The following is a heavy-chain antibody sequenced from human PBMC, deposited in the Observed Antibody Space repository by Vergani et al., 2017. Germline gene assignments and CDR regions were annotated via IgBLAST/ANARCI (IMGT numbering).Heavy chain of an antibody. CDR2: IIPIFGTA. CDR1: GGTFSSYA. D-gene: IGHD3-3*01. CDR3: ARDRSXFWSGYYKPHYYYYMDV. J-gene: IGHJ6*03. Sequence: QVQLVQSGAEVKKPGSSVKVSCKASGGTFSSYAISWVRQAPGQGLEWMGGIIPIFGTANYAQKFQGRVTITADESTSTAYMELISLRSEDTAVYYCARDRSXFWSGYYKPHYYYYMDVWGKGTTVTVSS. V-gene: IGHV1-69*01.